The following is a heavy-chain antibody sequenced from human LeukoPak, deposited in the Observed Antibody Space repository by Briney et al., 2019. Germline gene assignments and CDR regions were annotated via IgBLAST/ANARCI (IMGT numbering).Heavy chain of an antibody. CDR2: ISTSSSYI. V-gene: IGHV3-21*01. Sequence: GGSLRLSCVASGFTFSSHSMNWVRQAPGKGLEWVSSISTSSSYIYYADSLKGRFTISRDNAKNSLYLQMNSLRAEDTAVYYCARDRVGVSAYDSLFDYWGQGTLVTVSS. J-gene: IGHJ4*02. CDR3: ARDRVGVSAYDSLFDY. CDR1: GFTFSSHS. D-gene: IGHD5-12*01.